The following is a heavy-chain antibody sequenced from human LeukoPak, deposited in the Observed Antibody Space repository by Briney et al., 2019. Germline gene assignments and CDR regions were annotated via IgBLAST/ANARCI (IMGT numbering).Heavy chain of an antibody. Sequence: GASVKVSCKASGYTFTGYYMHWVRQAPGQELEWMGWINPNSGGTNYAQKFQGRVTMTRDTSISTAYMELSRLRSDDTAVYYCARDFRYSSGWAPYNWFDPWGQGTLVTVSS. CDR1: GYTFTGYY. V-gene: IGHV1-2*02. J-gene: IGHJ5*02. D-gene: IGHD6-19*01. CDR2: INPNSGGT. CDR3: ARDFRYSSGWAPYNWFDP.